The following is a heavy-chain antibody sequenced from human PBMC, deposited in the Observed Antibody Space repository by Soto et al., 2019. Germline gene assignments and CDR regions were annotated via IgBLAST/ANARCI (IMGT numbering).Heavy chain of an antibody. D-gene: IGHD1-26*01. CDR3: ARTVGAAYYFDF. Sequence: QVQLQESGPGLVKPSETLSLTCNVSGDSMTKYYWSWIRQPAGKGLEWIGRIYTSGSTNYNPSLKSRVTMSIDTSNNLFSLNLKSVTAADTAVYYCARTVGAAYYFDFWGQGALVTVSS. J-gene: IGHJ4*02. V-gene: IGHV4-4*07. CDR1: GDSMTKYY. CDR2: IYTSGST.